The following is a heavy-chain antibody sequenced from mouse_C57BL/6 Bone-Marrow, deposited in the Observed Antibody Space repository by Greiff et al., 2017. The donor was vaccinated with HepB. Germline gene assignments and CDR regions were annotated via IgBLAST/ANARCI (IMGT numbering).Heavy chain of an antibody. CDR3: VIYYDYADY. CDR2: INPNNGGT. J-gene: IGHJ2*01. D-gene: IGHD2-4*01. V-gene: IGHV1-26*01. Sequence: EVQLQQSGPELVKPGASVKISCKASGYTFTDYYMNWVKQSHGKSLEWIGDINPNNGGTSYNQKFKGKATLTVDKSSSTAYMELRSLTSEDSAVYYCVIYYDYADYWGQGTTLTVSS. CDR1: GYTFTDYY.